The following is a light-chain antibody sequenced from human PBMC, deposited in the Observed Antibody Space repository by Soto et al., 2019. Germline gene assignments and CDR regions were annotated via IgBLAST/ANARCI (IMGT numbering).Light chain of an antibody. CDR1: SSDVGGYKH. J-gene: IGLJ1*01. CDR2: EVS. Sequence: QSVLTQPGSVCWSPGHVITISCTGTSSDVGGYKHVSWYQHHPGKAPKLMIYEVSNRPSGVSNRFSGSKSGYTASLTISGLQAEDQADHYCNSQRSSGTRVFGTGTKVTVL. V-gene: IGLV2-14*01. CDR3: NSQRSSGTRV.